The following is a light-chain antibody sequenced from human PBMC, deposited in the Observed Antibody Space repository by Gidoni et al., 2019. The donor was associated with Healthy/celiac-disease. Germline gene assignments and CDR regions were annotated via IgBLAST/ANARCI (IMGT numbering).Light chain of an antibody. CDR1: QSVSSY. J-gene: IGKJ5*01. V-gene: IGKV3-11*01. CDR3: QQRSNWPT. CDR2: DAS. Sequence: EIVLTQSPATLSLSPGERATRSCSASQSVSSYLAWYKQKPGQAPRLLIYDASNRATGIPARFSGSGSGTDFTLTISSLEPEDFAVYYCQQRSNWPTFGQGTRLEIK.